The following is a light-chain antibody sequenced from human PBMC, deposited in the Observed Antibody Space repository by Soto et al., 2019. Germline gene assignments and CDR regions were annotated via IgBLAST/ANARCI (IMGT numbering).Light chain of an antibody. CDR3: QRFNRWPLS. J-gene: IGKJ4*01. CDR1: QSVGST. Sequence: EIVLTQSPAALSVSPGERVTLSCWASQSVGSTLNWYQQRPGQAPRLLIYDTSIRATGIPARFSGSGSGTEFTLTIASLQSEDFGVYYCQRFNRWPLSFGGGTKVDIK. V-gene: IGKV3-15*01. CDR2: DTS.